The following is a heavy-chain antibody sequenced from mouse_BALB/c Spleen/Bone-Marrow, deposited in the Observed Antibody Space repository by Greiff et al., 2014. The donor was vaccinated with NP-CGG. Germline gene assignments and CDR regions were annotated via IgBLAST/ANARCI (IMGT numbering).Heavy chain of an antibody. J-gene: IGHJ4*01. CDR1: GDSITSGY. CDR2: ISYSGST. V-gene: IGHV3-8*02. D-gene: IGHD2-10*02. Sequence: EVKLVESGPSLVKPSQTLSLTCSVTGDSITSGYWNWIRKFPGNKLEYMGYISYSGSTYYNPSLKSRISITRDTSKNQYYLQLNSLTTEDTATYYCARWGGYGNYDAMDYWGQGTSVTVSS. CDR3: ARWGGYGNYDAMDY.